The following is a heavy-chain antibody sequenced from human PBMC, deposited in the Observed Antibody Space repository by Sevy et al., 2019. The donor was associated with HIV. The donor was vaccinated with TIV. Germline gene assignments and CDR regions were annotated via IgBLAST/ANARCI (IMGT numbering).Heavy chain of an antibody. V-gene: IGHV1-69*13. J-gene: IGHJ3*02. D-gene: IGHD3-22*01. CDR3: ARDWGDYDSSGYPSHDAFDI. CDR1: GGTFSSYA. CDR2: IIPIFGTA. Sequence: ASVKVSCKASGGTFSSYAISWVRQAPGQGLEWMGRIIPIFGTANYAQKFQGRVTITADESTSTAYMELSSLRSEDTAVYYCARDWGDYDSSGYPSHDAFDIWGQGTMVTVSS.